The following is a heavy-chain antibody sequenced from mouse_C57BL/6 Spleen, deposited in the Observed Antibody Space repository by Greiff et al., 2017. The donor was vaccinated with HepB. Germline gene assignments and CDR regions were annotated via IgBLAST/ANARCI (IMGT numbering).Heavy chain of an antibody. J-gene: IGHJ4*01. CDR2: ISNGGGST. CDR3: ASDRHDYDRGAMDY. V-gene: IGHV5-12*01. CDR1: GFTFSDYY. Sequence: EVMLVESGGGLVQPGGSLKLSCAASGFTFSDYYMYWVRQTPEKRLEWVAYISNGGGSTYYPDTVKGRFTISRDNAKNTLYLQMSRLKSEDTAMYYCASDRHDYDRGAMDYWGQGTSVTVSS. D-gene: IGHD2-4*01.